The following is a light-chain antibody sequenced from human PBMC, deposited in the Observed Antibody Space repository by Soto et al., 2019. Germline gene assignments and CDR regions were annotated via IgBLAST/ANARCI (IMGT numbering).Light chain of an antibody. CDR2: EVT. J-gene: IGLJ1*01. CDR1: SSDVGGYNY. Sequence: QSVLTQPASASGSPGQSVTISCTGTSSDVGGYNYVSWYQQHPGKAPKLVIYEVTKRPSGVPDRFSGSKSGNTASLTVSGLQAEDEADYYCSSFTGASTIFGTGTKVTV. V-gene: IGLV2-8*01. CDR3: SSFTGASTI.